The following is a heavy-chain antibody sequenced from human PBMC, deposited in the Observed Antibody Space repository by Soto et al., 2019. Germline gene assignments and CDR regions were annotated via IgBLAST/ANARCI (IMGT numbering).Heavy chain of an antibody. CDR1: GYAFSRYW. CDR2: IYPGDSDT. V-gene: IGHV5-51*01. D-gene: IGHD2-8*02. J-gene: IGHJ5*02. Sequence: GESLKISCQGSGYAFSRYWIAWVRQMPGKGLEWMGIIYPGDSDTRYSPSFQGQVTISVDKSITTAYLQWSSLKASDTAMYYCARGYCTATICDPWFDPWGQGTRVTVSS. CDR3: ARGYCTATICDPWFDP.